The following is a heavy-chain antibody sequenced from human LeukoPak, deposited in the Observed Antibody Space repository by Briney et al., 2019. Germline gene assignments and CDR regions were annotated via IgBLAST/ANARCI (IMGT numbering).Heavy chain of an antibody. D-gene: IGHD5-18*01. CDR2: ISNDGRNK. CDR1: GFTFRNYG. J-gene: IGHJ4*02. V-gene: IGHV3-30*18. Sequence: GTSLRLSCATSGFTFRNYGVHWVRQAPGKGLEWVAVISNDGRNKYYADSVKGRFTISRDNSKNTLYLQMNSLRPEDTAVYYCAKVGYVEDTAKVGHYFDYWGQGTLDTVSS. CDR3: AKVGYVEDTAKVGHYFDY.